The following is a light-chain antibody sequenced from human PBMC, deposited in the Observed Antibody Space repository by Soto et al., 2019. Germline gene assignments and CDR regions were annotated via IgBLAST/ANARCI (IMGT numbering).Light chain of an antibody. CDR1: QSVNRSY. V-gene: IGKV3-20*01. CDR3: QQYGNSPRT. Sequence: EIVLTQSPGTLSLSPGERATLSCRASQSVNRSYLAWYQQKPGQAPRLLIYGASSRATGIPDRFSGSGSGTDFTLTISRLEPEDFAVYYWQQYGNSPRTFGQGTKVEIK. CDR2: GAS. J-gene: IGKJ1*01.